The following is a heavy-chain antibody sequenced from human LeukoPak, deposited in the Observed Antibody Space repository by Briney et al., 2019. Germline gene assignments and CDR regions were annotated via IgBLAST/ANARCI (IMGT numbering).Heavy chain of an antibody. J-gene: IGHJ4*02. Sequence: KPSETLSLTCAVYGGSFSGYYWSWIRQPPGKGLEWIGEINHSGSTNYNPSLKSRVTISVDRSKNQFSLKLSSVTAADTAVYYCARGGDILTGYRYYFDYWGQGTLVTVSS. V-gene: IGHV4-34*01. CDR1: GGSFSGYY. CDR2: INHSGST. CDR3: ARGGDILTGYRYYFDY. D-gene: IGHD3-9*01.